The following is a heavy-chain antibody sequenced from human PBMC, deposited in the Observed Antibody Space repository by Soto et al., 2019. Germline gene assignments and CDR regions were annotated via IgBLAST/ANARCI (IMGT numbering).Heavy chain of an antibody. V-gene: IGHV5-51*03. CDR1: GYSFTNYW. Sequence: EVQLVQSGAEVKKPGESLKISCKASGYSFTNYWIAWVRQMPGKGLEWMGIIYPGDSDTKYSPSFQGQVTISVDKSINTAYRPGGCPKASDPALYYGAGGNGDGSGSRRFDPCGPGTLVTVCS. CDR3: AGGNGDGSGSRRFDP. J-gene: IGHJ5*02. CDR2: IYPGDSDT. D-gene: IGHD3-10*01.